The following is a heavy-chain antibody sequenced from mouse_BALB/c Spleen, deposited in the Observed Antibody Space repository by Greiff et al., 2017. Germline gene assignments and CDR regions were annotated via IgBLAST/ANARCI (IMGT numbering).Heavy chain of an antibody. D-gene: IGHD2-10*02. CDR1: GYTFTDYV. J-gene: IGHJ4*01. CDR3: ARLYGYAMDY. CDR2: IYPGSGST. Sequence: VMLVESGPELVKPGASVKMSCKASGYTFTDYVISWVKQRTGQGLEWIGEIYPGSGSTYYNEKFKGKATLTADKSSNTAYMQLSSLTSEDSAVYFCARLYGYAMDYWGQGTSVTVSS. V-gene: IGHV1-77*01.